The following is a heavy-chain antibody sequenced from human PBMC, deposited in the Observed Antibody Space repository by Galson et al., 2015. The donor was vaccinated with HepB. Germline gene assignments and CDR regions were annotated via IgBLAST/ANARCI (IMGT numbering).Heavy chain of an antibody. D-gene: IGHD1-1*01. Sequence: SLRLSCAASGFTFSGHWMRWVRQAPGKGLTWVSRINSDGSSLSYGDYAKGRFTISRDDAKNTLYLQLNSLIAEDTAIYYCARGRPGTFTVLGNWGQGTLVTVSS. V-gene: IGHV3-74*01. J-gene: IGHJ4*02. CDR3: ARGRPGTFTVLGN. CDR2: INSDGSSL. CDR1: GFTFSGHW.